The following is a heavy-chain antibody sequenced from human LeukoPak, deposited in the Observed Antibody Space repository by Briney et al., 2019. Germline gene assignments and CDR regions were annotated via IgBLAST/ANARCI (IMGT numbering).Heavy chain of an antibody. CDR1: GGSISTYY. D-gene: IGHD1-26*01. J-gene: IGHJ4*02. CDR2: IYYSGNS. Sequence: PSETLSLTCTVSGGSISTYYWSWIRQPPGKGLEWIGYIYYSGNSNYNPSLKSRVTISVDTSKNQFSLKLSSVTAADTAIYYCSRESGAFCPFGYWGQGTLVIVPP. CDR3: SRESGAFCPFGY. V-gene: IGHV4-59*12.